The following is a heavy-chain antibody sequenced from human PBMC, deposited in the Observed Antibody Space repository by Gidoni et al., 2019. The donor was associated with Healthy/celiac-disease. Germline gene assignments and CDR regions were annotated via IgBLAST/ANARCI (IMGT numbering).Heavy chain of an antibody. CDR1: GGSFSGYY. Sequence: QVQLQQWGAGLLKPSETLSLTCAVYGGSFSGYYWSWIRQPPGKGLEWIGEINHSGSTNYNPSLKSRVTISVDTSKNQFSLKLSSVTAADTAVYYCARGLMYYYYYYMDVWGKGTTVTVSS. J-gene: IGHJ6*03. CDR2: INHSGST. V-gene: IGHV4-34*01. CDR3: ARGLMYYYYYYMDV.